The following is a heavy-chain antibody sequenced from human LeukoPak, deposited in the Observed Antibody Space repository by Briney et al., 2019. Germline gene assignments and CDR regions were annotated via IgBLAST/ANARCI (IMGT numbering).Heavy chain of an antibody. J-gene: IGHJ4*02. CDR1: GCLFSDYW. CDR3: ARHYAYDY. Sequence: PGGALRLSCAASGCLFSDYWMTWVRQAPGKGRQWVANLNPDGIKTWHVDFVRGRFTISRDNRKSSVFLQMDSLRDEDTAVYYCARHYAYDYWGQGSRVTVSS. CDR2: LNPDGIKT. D-gene: IGHD3-16*01. V-gene: IGHV3-7*01.